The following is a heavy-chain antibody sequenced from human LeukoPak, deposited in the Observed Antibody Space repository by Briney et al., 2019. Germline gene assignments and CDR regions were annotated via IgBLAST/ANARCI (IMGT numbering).Heavy chain of an antibody. V-gene: IGHV3-15*01. CDR2: IKSKTDGGTT. CDR3: TTVGYCSAGSCAGFDF. CDR1: GLTFSKAW. D-gene: IGHD2-15*01. J-gene: IGHJ3*01. Sequence: GGSLRLSCAASGLTFSKAWMSWVRQAPGKGLEYVGRIKSKTDGGTTDYAAPVKGRFTISRDDPKNTVYLQMNSLKTEDTAVYYCTTVGYCSAGSCAGFDFWGQGTMVTVSS.